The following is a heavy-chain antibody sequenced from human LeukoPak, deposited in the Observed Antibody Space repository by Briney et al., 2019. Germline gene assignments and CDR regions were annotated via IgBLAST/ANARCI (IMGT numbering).Heavy chain of an antibody. Sequence: ASVKVSCKASGYTFTGYYMHWVRQAPRQGLEWMGWINPNSGGTNYAQKFQGRVTMTRDTSISTAYMELSRLRSDDTAVYYCARESAYSSSWYRVRWFDPWGQGTLVTVSS. CDR1: GYTFTGYY. J-gene: IGHJ5*02. D-gene: IGHD6-13*01. CDR2: INPNSGGT. CDR3: ARESAYSSSWYRVRWFDP. V-gene: IGHV1-2*02.